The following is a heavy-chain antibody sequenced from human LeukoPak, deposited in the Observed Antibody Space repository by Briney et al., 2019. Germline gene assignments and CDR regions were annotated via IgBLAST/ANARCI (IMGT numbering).Heavy chain of an antibody. D-gene: IGHD6-19*01. Sequence: SETLSLTCTVSGGSISSTSYYWGWIRQPPGKGLEWMGSIYYSGSTNYNPSLKSRVTISVDTSKNQFSLKLSSVTAADTAVYYCARVSQGLGSYPSYWYFDLWGRGTLVTVSS. CDR1: GGSISSTSYY. CDR3: ARVSQGLGSYPSYWYFDL. CDR2: IYYSGST. J-gene: IGHJ2*01. V-gene: IGHV4-39*07.